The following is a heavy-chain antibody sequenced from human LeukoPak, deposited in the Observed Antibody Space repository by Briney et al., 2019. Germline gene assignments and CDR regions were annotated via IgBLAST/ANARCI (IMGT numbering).Heavy chain of an antibody. CDR2: IKQDGSEK. J-gene: IGHJ2*01. V-gene: IGHV3-7*01. Sequence: GGSLRLSCAASGFTVSSNYMSWVRQAPGKGLEWVANIKQDGSEKYYVDSVKGRFTISRDNAKNSLYLQMNSLRAEDTAVYYCARERGWGYDWGPFDLWGRGTLVTVSS. CDR3: ARERGWGYDWGPFDL. CDR1: GFTVSSNY. D-gene: IGHD5-12*01.